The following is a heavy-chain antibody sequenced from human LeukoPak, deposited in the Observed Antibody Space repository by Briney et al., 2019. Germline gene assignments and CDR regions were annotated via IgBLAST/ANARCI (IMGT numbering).Heavy chain of an antibody. D-gene: IGHD5-24*01. CDR2: IYYSGST. Sequence: SETLSLTCTDSGGSISNAAYFWSWIRQHPGKGLEWIGYIYYSGSTYYNPSLKSRVTISVDTSKKQFSLELSSVTAADTAVYYCARVEAATTNPRFDYWGQGTLVTVSS. J-gene: IGHJ4*02. V-gene: IGHV4-31*03. CDR1: GGSISNAAYF. CDR3: ARVEAATTNPRFDY.